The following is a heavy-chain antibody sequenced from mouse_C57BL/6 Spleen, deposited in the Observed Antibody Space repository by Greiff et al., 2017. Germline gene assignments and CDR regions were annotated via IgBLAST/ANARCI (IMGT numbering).Heavy chain of an antibody. Sequence: QVQLQQSGAELVRPGTSVKMSCKASGYTFTNYWIGWAKQRPGHGLEWIGDIYPGGGYTNYNEKVKGKATLTADKSSSTAYMQFSSLTSENSAIYYGARGGPLPCDYWGQGTTLTVSS. V-gene: IGHV1-63*01. CDR2: IYPGGGYT. J-gene: IGHJ2*01. CDR1: GYTFTNYW. D-gene: IGHD6-1*01. CDR3: ARGGPLPCDY.